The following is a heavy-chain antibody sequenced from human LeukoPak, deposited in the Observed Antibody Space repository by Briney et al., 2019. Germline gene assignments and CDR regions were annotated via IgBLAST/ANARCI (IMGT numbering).Heavy chain of an antibody. J-gene: IGHJ4*02. CDR1: GYTFTGYY. D-gene: IGHD5-18*01. CDR3: ARVSVGPSAMVDY. V-gene: IGHV1-2*02. Sequence: ASVDLFCRASGYTFTGYYMHWVRQAPGQGLEWMGWINPNSGGTNYAQKFQGRVTMTRDTSISTAYMELSRLRSADTAVYYCARVSVGPSAMVDYWGQGTLVTASS. CDR2: INPNSGGT.